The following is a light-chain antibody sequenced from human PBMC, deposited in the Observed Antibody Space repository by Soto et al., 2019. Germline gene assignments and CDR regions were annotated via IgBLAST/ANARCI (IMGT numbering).Light chain of an antibody. CDR1: QSITTHY. CDR2: GVS. J-gene: IGKJ1*01. V-gene: IGKV3D-20*02. Sequence: IVLTQSPGALSLSPWEGATLSCRASQSITTHYLAWYQQKPGQTPRLLIYGVSRRATGIPDRFSGSGSGTDFTLTISSLEPEDFAVYYCQQRSNWLWTFGQGTKVDIK. CDR3: QQRSNWLWT.